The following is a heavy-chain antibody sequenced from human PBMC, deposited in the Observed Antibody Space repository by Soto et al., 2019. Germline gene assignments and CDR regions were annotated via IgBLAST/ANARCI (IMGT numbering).Heavy chain of an antibody. D-gene: IGHD2-15*01. CDR3: ARAGRGYCSGGSCYSGLYGMDV. CDR2: ITKSGTT. V-gene: IGHV4-39*07. J-gene: IGHJ6*02. Sequence: SDTLSLTCTVSSDSFRNSHYSWGWIRQSPGQGLEWIGSITKSGTTYYTPSFKSRVTISADTSKNQFSLKLSSVTAADTAVYYCARAGRGYCSGGSCYSGLYGMDVWGQGTTVT. CDR1: SDSFRNSHYS.